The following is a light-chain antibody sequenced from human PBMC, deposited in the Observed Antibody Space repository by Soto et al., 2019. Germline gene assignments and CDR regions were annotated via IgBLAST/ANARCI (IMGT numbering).Light chain of an antibody. CDR2: GAS. V-gene: IGKV3-15*01. J-gene: IGKJ2*01. CDR1: QSVSNN. Sequence: EIVMTQSPATLSVSPGERATLSCRASQSVSNNLAWYQQKPGQAPRLLIYGASTRATGIPARFSGSGSGTEFTLTISSLQSEDFAFYYCQQCKTWPYTFGQGTKLEIK. CDR3: QQCKTWPYT.